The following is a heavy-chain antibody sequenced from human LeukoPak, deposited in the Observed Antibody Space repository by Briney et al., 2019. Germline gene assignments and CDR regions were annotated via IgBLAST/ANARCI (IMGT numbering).Heavy chain of an antibody. CDR2: IWNDGGNK. Sequence: PGGSLRLSCAASGFTFSSHGMHWVRQAPGKGLEWVTMIWNDGGNKKYVDSVKGRFIISRDNSKNTLYLEMNSLRAEDMAMYYCARDKAVAGLDAFDIWGQGTMVIVSS. CDR1: GFTFSSHG. CDR3: ARDKAVAGLDAFDI. J-gene: IGHJ3*02. D-gene: IGHD6-19*01. V-gene: IGHV3-33*01.